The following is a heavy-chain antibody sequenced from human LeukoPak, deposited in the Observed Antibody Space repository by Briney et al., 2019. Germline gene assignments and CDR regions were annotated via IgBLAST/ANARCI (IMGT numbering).Heavy chain of an antibody. D-gene: IGHD3-22*01. J-gene: IGHJ4*02. CDR1: GFTFSSYA. CDR3: AKKRSYYDSSQYYFDY. CDR2: ISVSGDST. V-gene: IGHV3-23*01. Sequence: GGSLRLSCAASGFTFSSYAMSWVRQAPGKGLEWVSGISVSGDSTYYADSVKGRFTISRDNSKNTLYLQMNSLRAEDTAVYYCAKKRSYYDSSQYYFDYWGQGTLVTVSS.